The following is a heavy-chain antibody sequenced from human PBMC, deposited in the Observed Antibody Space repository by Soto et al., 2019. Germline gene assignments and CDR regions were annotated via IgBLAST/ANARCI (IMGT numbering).Heavy chain of an antibody. D-gene: IGHD6-13*01. CDR2: IYHSGST. Sequence: QVQLQESGPGLVKPLGTLSLTCAVSGGSISSTNWWSWVRQAPGKGLEWIGEIYHSGSTNYNPSLKSRVTISLDNSKNQFSLKLTSVTAADTAVYYCARTPSISSTLDYWGQGTLVTVSS. V-gene: IGHV4-4*02. CDR3: ARTPSISSTLDY. J-gene: IGHJ4*02. CDR1: GGSISSTNW.